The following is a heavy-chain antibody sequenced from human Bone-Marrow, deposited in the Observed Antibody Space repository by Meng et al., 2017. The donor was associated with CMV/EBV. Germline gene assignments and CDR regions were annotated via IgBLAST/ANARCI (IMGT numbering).Heavy chain of an antibody. CDR2: IYYSGST. Sequence: SETLSLTCTVSGGSISSSSYYWGWIRQPPGKGLEWIGSIYYSGSTYYNPSLKSRDTISVDTSKNQFSLKLSSVTAADTAVYYCASLRFLEWLLKVSYYGMDVWGQGTTVTVSS. D-gene: IGHD3-3*01. CDR1: GGSISSSSYY. J-gene: IGHJ6*02. CDR3: ASLRFLEWLLKVSYYGMDV. V-gene: IGHV4-39*01.